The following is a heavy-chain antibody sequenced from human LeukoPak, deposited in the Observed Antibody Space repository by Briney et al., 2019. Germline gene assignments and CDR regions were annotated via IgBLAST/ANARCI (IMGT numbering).Heavy chain of an antibody. Sequence: SVKVSCKASGGTFSNFAISWVRQAPGQGLEWMGGIIPIFGTANYAQKFQGRVTIITGESTSTAYMELSSLISEDTAVYYCARGIRFLEWLLSPSFDYWGQGTLVTVSS. CDR1: GGTFSNFA. J-gene: IGHJ4*02. V-gene: IGHV1-69*05. D-gene: IGHD3-3*01. CDR3: ARGIRFLEWLLSPSFDY. CDR2: IIPIFGTA.